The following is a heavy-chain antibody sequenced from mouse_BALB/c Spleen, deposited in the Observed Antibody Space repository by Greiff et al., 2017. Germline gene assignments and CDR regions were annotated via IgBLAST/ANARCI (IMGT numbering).Heavy chain of an antibody. CDR3: ARFGTGAY. CDR1: GFTFSSFG. D-gene: IGHD4-1*01. CDR2: ISSGSSTI. J-gene: IGHJ3*01. Sequence: EVQVVESGGGLVQPGGSRKLSCAASGFTFSSFGMHWVRQAPEKGLEWVAYISSGSSTIYYADTVKGRFTISRDNPKNTLFLQMTSLRSEDTAMYYCARFGTGAYWGQGTLVTVSA. V-gene: IGHV5-17*02.